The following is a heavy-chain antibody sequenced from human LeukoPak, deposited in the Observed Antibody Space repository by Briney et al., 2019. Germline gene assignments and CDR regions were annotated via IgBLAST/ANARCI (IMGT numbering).Heavy chain of an antibody. V-gene: IGHV3-66*02. D-gene: IGHD3-3*01. CDR1: GFTVSSNY. CDR3: ARATFWSGYQRDSWYMDV. CDR2: IYSGGST. J-gene: IGHJ6*03. Sequence: GGSLRLSXAASGFTVSSNYMTWVRQAPGKGLEWVSVIYSGGSTYYADSVKGRFTISRDNSENTLYLHMNSLRAEDTAVYYCARATFWSGYQRDSWYMDVWGKGPRSPSP.